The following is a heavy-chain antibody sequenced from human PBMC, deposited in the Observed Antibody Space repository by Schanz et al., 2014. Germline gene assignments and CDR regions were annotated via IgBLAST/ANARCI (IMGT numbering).Heavy chain of an antibody. J-gene: IGHJ6*02. D-gene: IGHD3-16*02. Sequence: QVQLVESGGGVVQPGRSLRLSCAASGFTFSSYGMHWVRQAPGKGLEGVAVIWYDGSNKYYGDSVKGRFTISRDNSKNTLYLQMNSLRAEDTAVYYCAKDLSDRGSYRAGYYYYGMDVWGQGTTVTVSS. CDR1: GFTFSSYG. V-gene: IGHV3-33*06. CDR2: IWYDGSNK. CDR3: AKDLSDRGSYRAGYYYYGMDV.